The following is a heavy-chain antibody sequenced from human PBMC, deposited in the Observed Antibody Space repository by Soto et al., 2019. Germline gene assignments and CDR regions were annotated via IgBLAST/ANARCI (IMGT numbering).Heavy chain of an antibody. Sequence: PSETLSLTCTVSGGSVSSGSYYWSWIRQPPGKGLEWIGYIYYSGSTNYNPSLKSRVTISVDTSKNQFSLKLSSVTAADTAVYYCARAVAGPYYFDYWGQGTLVTVSS. V-gene: IGHV4-61*01. CDR3: ARAVAGPYYFDY. CDR2: IYYSGST. D-gene: IGHD6-19*01. J-gene: IGHJ4*02. CDR1: GGSVSSGSYY.